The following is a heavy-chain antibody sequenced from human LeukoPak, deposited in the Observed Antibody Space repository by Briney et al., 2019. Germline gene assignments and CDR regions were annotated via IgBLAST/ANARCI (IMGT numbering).Heavy chain of an antibody. CDR2: IIPIFGTA. D-gene: IGHD6-19*01. J-gene: IGHJ4*02. V-gene: IGHV1-69*05. CDR1: GGTFSSYA. CDR3: ARPLAVAGTVVTPDY. Sequence: GALVKVSCKASGGTFSSYAISWVRQAPGQGLEWMGGIIPIFGTANYAQKFQGRVTITTDESTSTAYMELSSLRSEDTAVYYCARPLAVAGTVVTPDYWGQGTLVTVSS.